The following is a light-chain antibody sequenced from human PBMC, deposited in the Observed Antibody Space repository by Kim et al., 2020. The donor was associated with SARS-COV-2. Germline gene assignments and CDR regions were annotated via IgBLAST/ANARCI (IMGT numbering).Light chain of an antibody. Sequence: SSPGERATRSCRASQGVGSQLAWYRQKPGQAPRLVIYDASVRATGIAARFSGSGSGTDFTLTISSLEPEDFAVYFCQQRRYWPVTFGQGTKVDIK. CDR3: QQRRYWPVT. J-gene: IGKJ1*01. CDR1: QGVGSQ. V-gene: IGKV3-11*01. CDR2: DAS.